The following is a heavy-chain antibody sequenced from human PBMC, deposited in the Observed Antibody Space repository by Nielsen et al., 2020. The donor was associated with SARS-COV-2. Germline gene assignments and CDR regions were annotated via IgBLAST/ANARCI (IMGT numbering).Heavy chain of an antibody. V-gene: IGHV7-4-1*02. D-gene: IGHD3-9*01. CDR1: GYTLTSYA. CDR2: INTNTGNP. J-gene: IGHJ4*02. Sequence: ASVKVSCKASGYTLTSYAMNWVRQAPGQGLEWMGWINTNTGNPTYAQGFTGRFVFSLDTSVSTAYLQISSLKAEDTAVYYCARGIVFDWLLWGDYWGQGTLVTVSS. CDR3: ARGIVFDWLLWGDY.